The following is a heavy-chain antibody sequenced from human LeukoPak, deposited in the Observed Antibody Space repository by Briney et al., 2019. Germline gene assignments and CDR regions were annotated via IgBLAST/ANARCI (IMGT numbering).Heavy chain of an antibody. CDR1: GFTFSDYY. J-gene: IGHJ6*03. Sequence: PGGSLRLSCAASGFTFSDYYMSWIRQAPGKGLEWVSYISSSGSTIYYADSVKGRFTTSRDNAKNSLYLQMNSLRAEDTAVYYCARFRSSVSSGWYLYYYYMDVWGKGTTVTVSS. V-gene: IGHV3-11*04. CDR3: ARFRSSVSSGWYLYYYYMDV. CDR2: ISSSGSTI. D-gene: IGHD6-19*01.